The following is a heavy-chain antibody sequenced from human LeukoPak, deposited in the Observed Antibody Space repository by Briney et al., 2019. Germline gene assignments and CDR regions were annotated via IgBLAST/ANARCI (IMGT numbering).Heavy chain of an antibody. D-gene: IGHD2-21*02. CDR1: GFTFSNYW. CDR2: MNIDGSEK. V-gene: IGHV3-7*01. CDR3: ARGRTRGQPLLFGRKLASGFDY. J-gene: IGHJ4*02. Sequence: GGSLRLSCAASGFTFSNYWMGWVRQAPGKRPEWVANMNIDGSEKYYADSVKGRFTISRDNARNSVYLQMNSLRVEDTAVYYCARGRTRGQPLLFGRKLASGFDYWGQGTLVTVSS.